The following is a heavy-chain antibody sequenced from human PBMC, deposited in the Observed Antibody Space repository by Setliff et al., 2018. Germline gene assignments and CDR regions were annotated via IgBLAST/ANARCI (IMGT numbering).Heavy chain of an antibody. CDR2: ISGSGDKT. J-gene: IGHJ4*02. D-gene: IGHD1-26*01. V-gene: IGHV3-23*01. CDR3: CSGSYLFVY. CDR1: GFTFSNFA. Sequence: GGSLRLSCAASGFTFSNFAMTWVLQAPGKGLEWVSGISGSGDKTYYADSVKGRFTISRDNSKNTLYLQMNSLRAEDTAVYYCCSGSYLFVYWGQGTLVTVSS.